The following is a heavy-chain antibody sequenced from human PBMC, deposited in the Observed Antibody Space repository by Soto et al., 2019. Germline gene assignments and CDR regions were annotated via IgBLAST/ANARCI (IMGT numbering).Heavy chain of an antibody. CDR3: ASWSAYYDFWSGSPYGMDV. Sequence: ASVKVSCKASGYTFTSYYMHWVRQAPGQGLEWMGIINPSGGSTSYAQKFQGRVTMTGDTSTSTVYMELSSLRSEDTAVYYCASWSAYYDFWSGSPYGMDVWGQGTTVTVSS. V-gene: IGHV1-46*01. CDR1: GYTFTSYY. J-gene: IGHJ6*02. CDR2: INPSGGST. D-gene: IGHD3-3*01.